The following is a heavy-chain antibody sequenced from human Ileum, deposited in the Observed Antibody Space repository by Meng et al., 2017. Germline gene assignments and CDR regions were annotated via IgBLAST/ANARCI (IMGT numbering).Heavy chain of an antibody. CDR2: TYYRSKWYS. Sequence: VPLKQSGPGLVQSSQPLSLRCAVTGGSVSSNIAAWNWIRQSPLRGLEWLGRTYYRSKWYSEYAVSVKSRISITPDTSKNQFSLQMNSVTPEDTAVYYCASGSGSLDYWGPGTLVTVSS. V-gene: IGHV6-1*01. CDR3: ASGSGSLDY. CDR1: GGSVSSNIAA. D-gene: IGHD3-3*01. J-gene: IGHJ4*02.